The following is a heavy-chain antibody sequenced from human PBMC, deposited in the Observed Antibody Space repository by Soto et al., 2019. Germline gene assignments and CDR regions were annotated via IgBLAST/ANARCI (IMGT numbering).Heavy chain of an antibody. CDR2: LYGSGGGI. CDR1: GFTFSSYA. J-gene: IGHJ4*02. Sequence: ALRLSCAASGFTFSSYAIIWIRQVPGKGLEWVSGLYGSGGGIHYADSVKGRFTISRDNSASSVYLQMNNLRVEDTAIYYCAKDAVSGDGVWLAQDWGQGTVVTVSS. D-gene: IGHD4-17*01. V-gene: IGHV3-23*01. CDR3: AKDAVSGDGVWLAQD.